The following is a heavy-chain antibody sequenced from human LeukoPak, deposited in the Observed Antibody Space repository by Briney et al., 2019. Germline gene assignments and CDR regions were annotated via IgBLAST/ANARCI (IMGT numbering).Heavy chain of an antibody. Sequence: GGSLRLSCVASGFTFRTCAMSWVRQAPGKGLEWVSVISDTGTSTYYADSVKGRFTISRANSKNTVFLQMNSLRAEDSAVYYCAKGAGDYCSGGRCYPFDYWGQGTPVTVSS. CDR2: ISDTGTST. CDR3: AKGAGDYCSGGRCYPFDY. V-gene: IGHV3-23*01. CDR1: GFTFRTCA. D-gene: IGHD2-15*01. J-gene: IGHJ4*02.